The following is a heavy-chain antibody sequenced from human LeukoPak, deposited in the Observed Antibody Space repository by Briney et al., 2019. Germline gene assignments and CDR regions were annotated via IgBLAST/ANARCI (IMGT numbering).Heavy chain of an antibody. J-gene: IGHJ4*02. D-gene: IGHD6-19*01. Sequence: PGGSLRLSCAASGFPFSSYAMNWVRQAPGKGLEWVSSISSTGSNIYYADSVKGRFTISRDNAKNSLSLQMSSLRAEDTAVYYCATGFLGAVAETGDYWGQGALVTVSS. V-gene: IGHV3-21*01. CDR2: ISSTGSNI. CDR1: GFPFSSYA. CDR3: ATGFLGAVAETGDY.